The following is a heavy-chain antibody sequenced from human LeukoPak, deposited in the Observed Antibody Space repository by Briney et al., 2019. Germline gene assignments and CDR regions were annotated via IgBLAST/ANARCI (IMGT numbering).Heavy chain of an antibody. Sequence: GRSLRLSCAASGFTFDDYAMHWVRQAPGKGLEWVAVISYDGSNKYYADSVKGRFTISRDNSKNTLYLQMNSLRAEDTAVYYCATRAYGGYEPYYFDYWGQGTLVTVSS. V-gene: IGHV3-30-3*01. D-gene: IGHD5-12*01. CDR3: ATRAYGGYEPYYFDY. CDR1: GFTFDDYA. J-gene: IGHJ4*02. CDR2: ISYDGSNK.